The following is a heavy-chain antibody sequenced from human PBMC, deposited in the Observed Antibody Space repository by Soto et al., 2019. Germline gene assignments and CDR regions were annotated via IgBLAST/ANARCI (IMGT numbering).Heavy chain of an antibody. CDR2: IYSGGST. CDR1: GFTVSSNY. Sequence: PGGSLRLSCAASGFTVSSNYMSWVRQAPGKGLEWVSVIYSGGSTYYADSVKGRFTISRDNSKNTLYLQMNSLRAEDTAVYYCAREVGVGSDSSGYYYVYWGQGTLVTVSS. J-gene: IGHJ4*02. V-gene: IGHV3-53*01. D-gene: IGHD3-22*01. CDR3: AREVGVGSDSSGYYYVY.